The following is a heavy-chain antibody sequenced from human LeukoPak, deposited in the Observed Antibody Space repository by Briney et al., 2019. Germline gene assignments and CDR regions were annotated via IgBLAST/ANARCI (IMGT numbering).Heavy chain of an antibody. D-gene: IGHD7-27*01. CDR3: ARGPPNWGMVGY. CDR1: GYTFTSYG. V-gene: IGHV1-18*01. Sequence: GASVKVSCKASGYTFTSYGISWVRQAPGQGLEWMGWISAYNGNTNYAQKLQGRVTMTTDTSTSTAYMELSSLTFEDTAVYYCARGPPNWGMVGYWGQGTLVTVSS. CDR2: ISAYNGNT. J-gene: IGHJ4*02.